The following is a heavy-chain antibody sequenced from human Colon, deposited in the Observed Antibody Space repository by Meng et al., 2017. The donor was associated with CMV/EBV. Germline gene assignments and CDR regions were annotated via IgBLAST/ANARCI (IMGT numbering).Heavy chain of an antibody. CDR2: LWSDGSRK. CDR3: ARDNDGSSHYSQFDY. D-gene: IGHD3-22*01. CDR1: GFPLNSYG. V-gene: IGHV3-33*01. Sequence: SGFPLNSYGIHWVRQFPGKGLEWVAVLWSDGSRKYFADSVQGRFSISRDDSKNTVYLQMNSLRAEDTAVYYCARDNDGSSHYSQFDYWGQGTLVTVSS. J-gene: IGHJ4*02.